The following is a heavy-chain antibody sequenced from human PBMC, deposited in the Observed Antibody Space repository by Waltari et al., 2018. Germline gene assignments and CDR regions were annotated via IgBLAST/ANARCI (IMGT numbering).Heavy chain of an antibody. CDR1: GGSISSNY. D-gene: IGHD1-26*01. Sequence: VQLQESGPGLVKPSETLSLTCTVSGGSISSNYMSWVRQAPGKGLEWVSVIYSGGSTYYADSVKGRFTISRDNSKNTLYLQMNSLRAEDTAVYYCASSGSSGFDYWGQGTLVTVSS. CDR2: IYSGGST. CDR3: ASSGSSGFDY. J-gene: IGHJ4*02. V-gene: IGHV3-53*01.